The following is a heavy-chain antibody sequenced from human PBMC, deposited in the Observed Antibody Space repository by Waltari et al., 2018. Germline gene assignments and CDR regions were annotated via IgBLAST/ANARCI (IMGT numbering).Heavy chain of an antibody. D-gene: IGHD6-13*01. J-gene: IGHJ6*02. CDR3: ARVESSSWAGYYYYYGMDV. CDR1: GGSISSYY. CDR2: IYYSGST. V-gene: IGHV4-59*01. Sequence: QVQLQESGPGLVKPSETLSLTCTVSGGSISSYYWSWIRQPPGKGLEWIGYIYYSGSTNYNPSLKSRVTISVDTSKNQFSLKLSSVTAADTAVYYCARVESSSWAGYYYYYGMDVWGQGTTVTVSS.